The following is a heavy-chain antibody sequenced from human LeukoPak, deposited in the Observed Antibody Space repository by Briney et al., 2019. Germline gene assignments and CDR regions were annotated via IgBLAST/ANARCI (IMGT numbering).Heavy chain of an antibody. D-gene: IGHD6-6*01. CDR3: ASAGSSSSSYYFDY. CDR2: IYYSGST. V-gene: IGHV4-31*03. CDR1: GGSISSGGYY. Sequence: LSQTLSLTCTVSGGSISSGGYYWSWIRQHPGKGLEWIGYIYYSGSTYYNPSLRSRVTISVDTSKNQFSLKLSSVTAADTAVYYCASAGSSSSSYYFDYWGQGTLVTVSS. J-gene: IGHJ4*02.